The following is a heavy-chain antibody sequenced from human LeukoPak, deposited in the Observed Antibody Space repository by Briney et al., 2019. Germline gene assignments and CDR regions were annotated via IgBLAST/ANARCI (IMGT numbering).Heavy chain of an antibody. Sequence: GGSLRLSCAASGFTFSSYAMHWVRQAPGKGLEWVAVISYDGSNKYYADSVKGRFTISRDNSKNTLYLQMNSLRAEDTAVYYCARDLITENTDWGQGTLVTVSS. CDR3: ARDLITENTD. V-gene: IGHV3-30-3*01. J-gene: IGHJ4*02. CDR1: GFTFSSYA. CDR2: ISYDGSNK. D-gene: IGHD3-16*01.